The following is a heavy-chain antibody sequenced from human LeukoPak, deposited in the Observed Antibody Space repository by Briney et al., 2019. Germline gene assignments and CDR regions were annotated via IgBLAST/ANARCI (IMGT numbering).Heavy chain of an antibody. Sequence: ASVKVSCKASGGTFSSYAISWVRQAPGQGLEWMGGIIPIFNTANYAQKLQGRVTITAVESTSTAYMELGSLRSEDTAVYYCARDYSSGWDPSDWGQGTLVTVSS. J-gene: IGHJ4*02. CDR2: IIPIFNTA. V-gene: IGHV1-69*13. CDR3: ARDYSSGWDPSD. D-gene: IGHD6-19*01. CDR1: GGTFSSYA.